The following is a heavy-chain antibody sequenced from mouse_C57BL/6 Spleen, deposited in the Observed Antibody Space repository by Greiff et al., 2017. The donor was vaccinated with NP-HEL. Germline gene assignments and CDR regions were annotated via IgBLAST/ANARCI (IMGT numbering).Heavy chain of an antibody. V-gene: IGHV1-26*01. CDR3: ASSLVFTPIDY. CDR2: INPNNGGT. CDR1: GYTFTDYY. D-gene: IGHD6-2*01. Sequence: EVQLQQSGPELVKPGASVKISCKASGYTFTDYYMNWVKQSPGQSLEWIGEINPNNGGTSYNQKFKGKATLTVDKSSSTAYMELRSLTSEDSAVYCCASSLVFTPIDYWGQGTSVTVSS. J-gene: IGHJ4*01.